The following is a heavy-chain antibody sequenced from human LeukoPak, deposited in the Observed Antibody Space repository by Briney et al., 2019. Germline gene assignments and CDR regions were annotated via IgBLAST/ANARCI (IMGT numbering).Heavy chain of an antibody. CDR2: IIPIFGTA. J-gene: IGHJ4*02. CDR1: GDTFSSYA. CDR3: ARDNGGIGYYYDSSGYFY. V-gene: IGHV1-69*05. D-gene: IGHD3-22*01. Sequence: SVKVSCKASGDTFSSYAISWVRQAPGQGLEWMGGIIPIFGTANYAQKFQGRVTITTDESTSTAYMELSSLRSDDTAVYYCARDNGGIGYYYDSSGYFYWGQGTLVTVSS.